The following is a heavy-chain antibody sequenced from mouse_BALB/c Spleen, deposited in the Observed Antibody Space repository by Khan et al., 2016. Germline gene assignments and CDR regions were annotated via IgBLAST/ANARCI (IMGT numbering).Heavy chain of an antibody. CDR3: ARAWYSMDY. CDR2: ILPGSGYS. V-gene: IGHV1-9*01. CDR1: GYTFSNYW. Sequence: QVQLQQSGAELMKPGASVKISCKATGYTFSNYWIEWVKQRPGHGLEWIGDILPGSGYSNSNENFKGKATFTADASSNTAYVQLISLTSEDSAVYFCARAWYSMDYWGQGTSVTLSP. J-gene: IGHJ4*01.